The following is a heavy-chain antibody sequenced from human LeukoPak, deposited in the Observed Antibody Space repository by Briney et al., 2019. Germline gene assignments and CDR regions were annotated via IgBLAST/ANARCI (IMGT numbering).Heavy chain of an antibody. CDR1: GFTFSSHA. V-gene: IGHV3-23*01. Sequence: GGSLRLSCAASGFTFSSHAMSWARQAPGKGLEWVSTISGSGDSTNYADSVKGRFTISRDKSKNTLYLQMSSLRAEDTAVYYCARVPHYGMDVWGQGTTVTVS. CDR2: ISGSGDST. J-gene: IGHJ6*02. CDR3: ARVPHYGMDV.